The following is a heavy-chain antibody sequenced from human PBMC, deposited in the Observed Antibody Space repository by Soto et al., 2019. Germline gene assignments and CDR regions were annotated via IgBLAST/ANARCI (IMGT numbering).Heavy chain of an antibody. CDR2: IIPIFGTA. D-gene: IGHD2-15*01. J-gene: IGHJ4*02. CDR1: GGTFSSYA. CDR3: SIVVVVAATRAWPNFDY. V-gene: IGHV1-69*13. Sequence: SVKVSCKASGGTFSSYAISWVRQAPGQGLEWMGGIIPIFGTANYAQKFQGRVTITADESTSSAYMELSSLRSEDTAVYYCSIVVVVAATRAWPNFDYWGQGTLVTVSS.